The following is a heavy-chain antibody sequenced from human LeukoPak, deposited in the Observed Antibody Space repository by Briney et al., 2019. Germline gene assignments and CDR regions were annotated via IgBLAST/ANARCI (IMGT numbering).Heavy chain of an antibody. D-gene: IGHD2-15*01. J-gene: IGHJ5*02. Sequence: ASVKVSCKASGYTFTGYYMHWVRQAPGQGLEWMGWINPNSGGTNYAQKFQGRVTMTRDTSISTAYMELSRLRSDDTAVYYCARGGDCSGGSCCRNWFDPWGQGTLVTVSS. CDR2: INPNSGGT. CDR1: GYTFTGYY. CDR3: ARGGDCSGGSCCRNWFDP. V-gene: IGHV1-2*02.